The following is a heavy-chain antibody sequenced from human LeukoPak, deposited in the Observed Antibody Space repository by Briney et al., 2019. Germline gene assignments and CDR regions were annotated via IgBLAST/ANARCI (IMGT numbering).Heavy chain of an antibody. D-gene: IGHD1-26*01. CDR1: GFIFSYYD. J-gene: IGHJ4*02. CDR2: ILGSGDTT. Sequence: QPGGSLRLSCEASGFIFSYYDMSWVRQAPGKGLEWVSGILGSGDTTYYADSVKGRFTISRDNSKNTLYLQMNSLRAEDTAVYYCAKDPRRGYSGSYGFDYWGQGTLVTVSS. CDR3: AKDPRRGYSGSYGFDY. V-gene: IGHV3-23*01.